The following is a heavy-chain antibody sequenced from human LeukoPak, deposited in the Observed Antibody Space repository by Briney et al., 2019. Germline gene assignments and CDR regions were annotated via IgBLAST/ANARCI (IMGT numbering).Heavy chain of an antibody. D-gene: IGHD3-10*01. J-gene: IGHJ4*02. CDR2: INPNSGGT. V-gene: IGHV1-2*02. CDR3: ATVRGITMVRGVLDY. CDR1: GYTFTSYG. Sequence: ASVKVSCKASGYTFTSYGISWVRQAPGQGLEWMGWINPNSGGTNYAQKFQGRVTMTRDTSISTAYMELSRLRSDDTAVYYCATVRGITMVRGVLDYWGQGTLVTVSS.